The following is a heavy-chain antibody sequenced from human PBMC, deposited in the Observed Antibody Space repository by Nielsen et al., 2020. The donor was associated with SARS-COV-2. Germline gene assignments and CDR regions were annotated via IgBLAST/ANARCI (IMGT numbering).Heavy chain of an antibody. CDR2: INWNGGST. V-gene: IGHV3-20*04. CDR1: GFTSDDYG. J-gene: IGHJ6*02. Sequence: GESLKISCAASGFTSDDYGMSWVRQAPGKGLEWVSGINWNGGSTGYADSVKGRFTISRDNAKNSLYLQMNSLRAEDTAVYYCARVGPREIAVAGNYYYYGMDVWGQGTTVTVSS. D-gene: IGHD6-19*01. CDR3: ARVGPREIAVAGNYYYYGMDV.